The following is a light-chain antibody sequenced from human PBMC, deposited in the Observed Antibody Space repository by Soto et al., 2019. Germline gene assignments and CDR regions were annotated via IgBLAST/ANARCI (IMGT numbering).Light chain of an antibody. Sequence: QSVLTQPPSMSGTPGQRVTISCSGSRSNIGGNAVTWYQQVPGTAPRLLIYANDQRPSGVSDRFSGSKSATSASLAISGLQSEDEADYYCAVWDDNLNGPVFGGGTKLTVL. CDR1: RSNIGGNA. CDR2: AND. V-gene: IGLV1-44*01. J-gene: IGLJ3*02. CDR3: AVWDDNLNGPV.